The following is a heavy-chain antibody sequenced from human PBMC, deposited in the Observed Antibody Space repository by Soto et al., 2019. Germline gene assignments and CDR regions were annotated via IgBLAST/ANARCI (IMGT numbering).Heavy chain of an antibody. J-gene: IGHJ4*02. D-gene: IGHD2-2*01. V-gene: IGHV4-59*01. CDR3: ARDSAVGSSKRGFEY. Sequence: VQLQESGPRLVRPSETLSLSCTVSGGSISGYYWNWIRQPPGRGLEWIGYISNTGNTNYHPSLKSRVSISVDTSKNQVSLNLRAVTAEDTALYYCARDSAVGSSKRGFEYWGQGTLVTVSS. CDR1: GGSISGYY. CDR2: ISNTGNT.